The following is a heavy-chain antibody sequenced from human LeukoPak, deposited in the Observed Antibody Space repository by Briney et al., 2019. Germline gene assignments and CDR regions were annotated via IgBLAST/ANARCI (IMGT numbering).Heavy chain of an antibody. V-gene: IGHV4-38-2*02. J-gene: IGHJ4*02. CDR1: GYSISSGYY. Sequence: SETLSLTCTVSGYSISSGYYWGWIRQPPGKGLEWIGSIYHSGSTYYNPSLKSRVTISVDTSKNQFSLKLSSVTAADTAGYYCARKGRGELRTFDYWGQGTLVTVSS. CDR3: ARKGRGELRTFDY. CDR2: IYHSGST. D-gene: IGHD1-26*01.